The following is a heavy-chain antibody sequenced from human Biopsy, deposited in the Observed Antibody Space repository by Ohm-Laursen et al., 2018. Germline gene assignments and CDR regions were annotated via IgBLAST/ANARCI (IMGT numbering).Heavy chain of an antibody. CDR2: NIPILGTG. V-gene: IGHV1-69*06. J-gene: IGHJ1*01. CDR1: GGTFSNYG. D-gene: IGHD3-9*01. CDR3: ATKLTGYFHH. Sequence: GASVKVSCKVPGGTFSNYGVNWVRQAPGQGLEWLGGNIPILGTGNYAQKFQDRVTVAADTSTSTATMELRSLRSDDTAVYYRATKLTGYFHHWGQGILVIVSS.